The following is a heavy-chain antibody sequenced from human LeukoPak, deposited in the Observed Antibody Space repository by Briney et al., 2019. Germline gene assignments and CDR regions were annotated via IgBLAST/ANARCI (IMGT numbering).Heavy chain of an antibody. V-gene: IGHV4-30-4*08. Sequence: SETLSLTCTVSGGSISSGDYYWSWIRQPPGKGLEWIGYIYYSGSTYYNPSLKSRVTISVDTSKNQFSLKLSSVTAADTAVYYCARYRARTGTALKYYFDYWGQGTLVTVSS. D-gene: IGHD1-7*01. CDR3: ARYRARTGTALKYYFDY. CDR2: IYYSGST. J-gene: IGHJ4*02. CDR1: GGSISSGDYY.